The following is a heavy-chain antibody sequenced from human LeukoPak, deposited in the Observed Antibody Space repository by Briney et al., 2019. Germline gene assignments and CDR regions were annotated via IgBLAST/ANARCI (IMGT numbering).Heavy chain of an antibody. CDR2: INQDGTEK. V-gene: IGHV3-7*01. CDR1: GFTFSNYW. J-gene: IGHJ4*02. Sequence: PGGSLRLSCAASGFTFSNYWMSWVRQAPGQGLEWVASINQDGTEKNYVDSVKGRFTISRDNAKNSLYLQLNSLRVEDTAVYYCARSRIKMKVVVMTKYYYDYWGQGTLVTVSS. D-gene: IGHD3-22*01. CDR3: ARSRIKMKVVVMTKYYYDY.